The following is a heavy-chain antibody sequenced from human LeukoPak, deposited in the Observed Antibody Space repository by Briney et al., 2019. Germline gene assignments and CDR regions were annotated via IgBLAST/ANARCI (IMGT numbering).Heavy chain of an antibody. CDR2: ISGSGGST. Sequence: GGSLRLSCAASGFTFSSYAMSWVRQAPGKGLEWVSAISGSGGSTYYADSVKGRFTTSRDNSKNTLYLQMNSLRAEDTAVYYCAKDGDSSGWYNWFDPWGQGTLVTVSS. CDR1: GFTFSSYA. J-gene: IGHJ5*02. D-gene: IGHD6-19*01. CDR3: AKDGDSSGWYNWFDP. V-gene: IGHV3-23*01.